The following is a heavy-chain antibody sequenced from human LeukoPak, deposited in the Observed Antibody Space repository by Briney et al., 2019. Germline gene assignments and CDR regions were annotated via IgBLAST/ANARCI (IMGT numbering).Heavy chain of an antibody. CDR2: IYSGGST. Sequence: PGGSLRLSCAASGFTVSSNYMSWVRQAPGKGLEWVSVIYSGGSTYYADSVKGRFTISRDNSKNTLYLQMNSLRAEDTAVYYCQPPISGSYYPLGPLDYWGQGTLVTVSS. CDR3: QPPISGSYYPLGPLDY. J-gene: IGHJ4*02. V-gene: IGHV3-53*01. CDR1: GFTVSSNY. D-gene: IGHD1-26*01.